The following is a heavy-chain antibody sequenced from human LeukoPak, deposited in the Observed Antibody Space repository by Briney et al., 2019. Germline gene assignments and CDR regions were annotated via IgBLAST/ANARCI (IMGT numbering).Heavy chain of an antibody. Sequence: GGSLRLSCAASGFTVSSNYMSWVRQAPGKGLEWVSVIYSGGSTYYADSVKGRFTISRDNSKNTLYLQMNSLRAEDTAVYYCARDLVARRNSGSKVDWGQGTLVTVSS. CDR1: GFTVSSNY. V-gene: IGHV3-66*01. CDR2: IYSGGST. J-gene: IGHJ4*02. D-gene: IGHD1-26*01. CDR3: ARDLVARRNSGSKVD.